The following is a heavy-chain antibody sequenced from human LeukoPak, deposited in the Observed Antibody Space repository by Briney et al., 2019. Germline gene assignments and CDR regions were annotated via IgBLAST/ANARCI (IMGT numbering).Heavy chain of an antibody. D-gene: IGHD5-18*01. CDR2: ISSSSSYI. CDR3: ARAPGGYSYGSGRNWYFDL. V-gene: IGHV3-21*01. J-gene: IGHJ2*01. CDR1: GFTFSSYS. Sequence: PGGSLRLSCAASGFTFSSYSMNWVRQAPGKGLEWVSSISSSSSYIYYAASVKGRFTISRDNAKNSLYLQMNSLRAEDTAGYYCARAPGGYSYGSGRNWYFDLWGRGTLVTVPS.